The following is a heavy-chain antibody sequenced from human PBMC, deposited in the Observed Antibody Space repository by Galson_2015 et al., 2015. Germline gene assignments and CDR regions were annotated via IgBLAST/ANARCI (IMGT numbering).Heavy chain of an antibody. Sequence: LRLSCAASGFTFSSYWMSWVRQAPGKGLEWVANINEDGSEKYYVDSVKGRFTISRDNAKNSLDLQMNSLRAEDTAVYYCARVAAADFWGQGTLVTVSS. V-gene: IGHV3-7*03. D-gene: IGHD6-25*01. CDR3: ARVAAADF. J-gene: IGHJ4*02. CDR2: INEDGSEK. CDR1: GFTFSSYW.